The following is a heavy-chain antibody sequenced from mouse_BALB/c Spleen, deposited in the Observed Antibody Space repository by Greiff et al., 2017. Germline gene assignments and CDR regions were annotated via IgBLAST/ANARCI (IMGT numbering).Heavy chain of an antibody. CDR2: ISSGSSTI. CDR3: APYGNLFAY. Sequence: DVKLVESGGGLVQPGGSRKLSCAASGFTFSSFGMHWVRQAPEKGLEWVAYISSGSSTIYYADTVKGRFTISRDNPKNTLFLQMTSLRSEDTAMYYCAPYGNLFAYWGQGTLVTVSA. V-gene: IGHV5-17*02. CDR1: GFTFSSFG. J-gene: IGHJ3*01. D-gene: IGHD2-1*01.